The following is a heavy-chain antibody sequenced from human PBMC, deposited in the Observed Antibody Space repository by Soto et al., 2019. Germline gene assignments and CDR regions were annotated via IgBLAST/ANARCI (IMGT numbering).Heavy chain of an antibody. Sequence: PSETLSLTCTVSGGSISNYYWSWIRQPPGKGLEWIGYIYYSGNTNYNPSLKSRVTISVDTSKNQFSLKLSSVTAADTAVYYCARRYGGTFDYWGQGTLVTVSS. D-gene: IGHD2-15*01. CDR1: GGSISNYY. CDR3: ARRYGGTFDY. J-gene: IGHJ4*02. CDR2: IYYSGNT. V-gene: IGHV4-59*08.